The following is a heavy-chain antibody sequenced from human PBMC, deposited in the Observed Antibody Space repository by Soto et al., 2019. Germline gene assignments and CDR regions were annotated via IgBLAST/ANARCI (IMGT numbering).Heavy chain of an antibody. V-gene: IGHV1-8*02. Sequence: VSVKLSCKASGYTFTSYAMHWVRQAPGQRLEWMGWINAGSGNTGYAQKFQGRVTMTRNTSISTAYMELSSLRSEDTAVYYCARTLYGDNVDYWGQGTLVTVSS. J-gene: IGHJ4*02. CDR3: ARTLYGDNVDY. CDR1: GYTFTSYA. D-gene: IGHD4-17*01. CDR2: INAGSGNT.